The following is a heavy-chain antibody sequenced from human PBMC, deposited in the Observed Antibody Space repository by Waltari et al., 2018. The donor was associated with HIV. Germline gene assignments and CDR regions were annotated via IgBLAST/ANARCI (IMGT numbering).Heavy chain of an antibody. CDR1: CFDFSNPG. CDR3: TKGVRYFDP. Sequence: VETGGGLFRFGESLRLSCDISCFDFSNPGKTGVRQAPGERPEWLSVIYTDGSTHYADSVKGRFTISRDSPNKRVYLRMTSLIVEDTATYYCTKGVRYFDPWGQGTHVIVS. J-gene: IGHJ5*02. CDR2: IYTDGST. D-gene: IGHD3-10*02. V-gene: IGHV3-53*02.